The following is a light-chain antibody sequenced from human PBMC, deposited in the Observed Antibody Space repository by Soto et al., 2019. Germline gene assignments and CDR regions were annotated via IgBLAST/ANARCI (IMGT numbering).Light chain of an antibody. CDR1: SSDVGAYNH. CDR3: NSYTGSSTWA. V-gene: IGLV2-14*01. J-gene: IGLJ3*02. CDR2: EVT. Sequence: QSALTQPASVSGSPGQSITISCTGTSSDVGAYNHVSWYQQHPGKAPKLIIYEVTYRPSGVANRYSGSKSANTASLTISGLQAEDEADYYCNSYTGSSTWAFGGGTQLTVL.